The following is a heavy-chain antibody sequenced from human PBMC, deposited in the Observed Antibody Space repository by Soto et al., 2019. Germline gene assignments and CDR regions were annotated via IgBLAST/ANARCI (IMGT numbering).Heavy chain of an antibody. CDR2: ISPSGTT. J-gene: IGHJ4*02. Sequence: QVKLHQWGAGLLKPSETLSLACSLYSGSLSGYYWSWIRQHPGKGLEWIGEISPSGTTNYSPSLKSRVSISVDTSKNQFSLNLTSLTAADTAVYYCARAPKVSGSAQTRPDFWGQGSLVTVSS. CDR1: SGSLSGYY. CDR3: ARAPKVSGSAQTRPDF. D-gene: IGHD6-6*01. V-gene: IGHV4-34*01.